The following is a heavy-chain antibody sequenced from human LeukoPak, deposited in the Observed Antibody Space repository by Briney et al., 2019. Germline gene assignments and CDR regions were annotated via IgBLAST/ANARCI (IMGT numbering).Heavy chain of an antibody. J-gene: IGHJ3*02. CDR3: ARASATSDAFDI. CDR2: ISPNSGGT. CDR1: GYTFTGYY. Sequence: ASVKVSCKASGYTFTGYYMHWVRQAPGQGLEWMGWISPNSGGTNYAQKFQGRVTMTRDTSISTAYMELSRLRSDDTAVYYCARASATSDAFDIWGQGTMVTVSS. D-gene: IGHD5-12*01. V-gene: IGHV1-2*02.